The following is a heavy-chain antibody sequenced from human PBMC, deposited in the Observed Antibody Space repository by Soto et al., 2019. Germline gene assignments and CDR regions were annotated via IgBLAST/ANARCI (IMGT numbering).Heavy chain of an antibody. CDR2: IYASGST. CDR1: DDSLSTYY. J-gene: IGHJ5*02. D-gene: IGHD2-21*01. CDR3: ARSAIPRGGWFRP. V-gene: IGHV4-4*07. Sequence: SETLSLTCHVSDDSLSTYYWRWIRQPAGKGLEWIGRIYASGSTNYNPSLKGRVSMSVDTSKKQFSLRMISVTAADTAMYYCARSAIPRGGWFRPWGQGVLVNVSS.